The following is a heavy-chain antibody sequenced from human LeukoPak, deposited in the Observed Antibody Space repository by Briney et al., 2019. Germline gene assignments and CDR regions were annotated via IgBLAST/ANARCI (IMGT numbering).Heavy chain of an antibody. V-gene: IGHV3-7*01. CDR2: IKQDGNEK. J-gene: IGHJ4*02. Sequence: GGSLRLSCAASGFSFNRFWMSWVRQAPGKGLEWVANIKQDGNEKYYADSVKGRFIISRDNSKNTLYLQMNSPRAEDTAVYYCAKERHYDGNVLGYWGQGTLVTVSS. CDR1: GFSFNRFW. CDR3: AKERHYDGNVLGY. D-gene: IGHD3-22*01.